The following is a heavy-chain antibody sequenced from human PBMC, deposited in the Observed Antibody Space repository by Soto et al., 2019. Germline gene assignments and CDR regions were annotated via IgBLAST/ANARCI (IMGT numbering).Heavy chain of an antibody. CDR3: ASEVSSTYGMDV. D-gene: IGHD2-15*01. CDR2: IYYTGNT. Sequence: PSETLSLTCTVSGDSSVSSSSYYWGWIRQPPGKGLEWIGSIYYTGNTFYSPSFRSRLTISVDTSKSQFSLKLRSVTAADTATYYCASEVSSTYGMDVWGQGTTVTVSS. J-gene: IGHJ6*02. CDR1: GDSSVSSSSYY. V-gene: IGHV4-39*01.